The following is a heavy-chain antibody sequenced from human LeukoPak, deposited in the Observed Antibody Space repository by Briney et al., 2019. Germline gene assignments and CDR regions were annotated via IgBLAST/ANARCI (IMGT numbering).Heavy chain of an antibody. J-gene: IGHJ6*02. CDR1: GFTFSSYW. D-gene: IGHD6-13*01. CDR2: IKQDGSEK. CDR3: ARSIAAAGTSYYYYGMDV. V-gene: IGHV3-7*01. Sequence: GGSLRLSCAASGFTFSSYWMSWVRHAPGKGLEWVANIKQDGSEKYYVDSVKGRFTITRDNAKNSLYLQMNSLRAEDTAVYYCARSIAAAGTSYYYYGMDVWGQGTTVTVSS.